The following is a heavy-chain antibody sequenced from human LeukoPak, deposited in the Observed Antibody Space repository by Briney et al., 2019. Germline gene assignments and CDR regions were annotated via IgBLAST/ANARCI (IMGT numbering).Heavy chain of an antibody. CDR1: GFTFSSYG. Sequence: GGSLRLSCAASGFTFSSYGMHWVRQAPGKGLEWVASINHNGNVDYYVDSVKGRFTISRDNAKNSLYLQMSNLRAEDTAVYFCARGGGLDVWGQGATVTVSS. CDR3: ARGGGLDV. V-gene: IGHV3-7*03. D-gene: IGHD3-16*01. CDR2: INHNGNVD. J-gene: IGHJ6*02.